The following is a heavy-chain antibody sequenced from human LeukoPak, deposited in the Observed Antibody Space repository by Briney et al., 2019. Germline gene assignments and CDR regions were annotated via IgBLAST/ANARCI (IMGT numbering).Heavy chain of an antibody. Sequence: GASVKVSCKASGYTFTGYYMHWVRQAPGQGLEWMGWINPNSGGTNYAQKFQGRVTITADESTSTAYMELSSLRSEDTAVYYCARGGMDDSGYDYSPGHFDYWGQGTLVTVSS. CDR1: GYTFTGYY. V-gene: IGHV1-2*02. CDR2: INPNSGGT. J-gene: IGHJ4*02. CDR3: ARGGMDDSGYDYSPGHFDY. D-gene: IGHD5-12*01.